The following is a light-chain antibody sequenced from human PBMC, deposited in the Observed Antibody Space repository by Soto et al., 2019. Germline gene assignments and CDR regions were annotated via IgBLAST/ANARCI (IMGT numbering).Light chain of an antibody. CDR3: QQYYSYPRT. CDR2: DAS. V-gene: IGKV1-5*01. Sequence: DIQMTQSPSTLSASVGDRVTITFRASQTISSWLAWYQQKPGKAPKLLIYDASSLKSGVPSRFSGSGSGTDFTLTISCLQSEDFATYYCQQYYSYPRTFGQGTKVDIK. J-gene: IGKJ1*01. CDR1: QTISSW.